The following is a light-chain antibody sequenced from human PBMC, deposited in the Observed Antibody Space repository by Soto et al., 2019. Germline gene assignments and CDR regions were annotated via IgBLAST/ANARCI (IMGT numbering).Light chain of an antibody. CDR2: EVS. V-gene: IGLV2-14*01. CDR3: SSYTSSRAYV. Sequence: QSVLTQPASVSGSPGQSITISCTGTSSDVGGYNYVSWYQQQSGKAPKLMIHEVSNRPSGVSNRFSGSKSGNTASLTISGLQAEDEADYYCSSYTSSRAYV. J-gene: IGLJ1*01. CDR1: SSDVGGYNY.